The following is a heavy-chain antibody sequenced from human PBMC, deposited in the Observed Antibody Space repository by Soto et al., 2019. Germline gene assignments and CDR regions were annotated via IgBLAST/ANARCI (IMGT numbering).Heavy chain of an antibody. J-gene: IGHJ3*02. CDR2: ISWNSGSI. CDR3: AKSGEGGDAFDI. D-gene: IGHD5-12*01. CDR1: GFTFDDYA. V-gene: IGHV3-9*01. Sequence: SLRLSCAASGFTFDDYAMHWVRQAPGKGLEWVSGISWNSGSIGYADSVKGRFTISRDNAKNSLYLQMNSLRAEDTALYYCAKSGEGGDAFDIWGQGTMVTVSS.